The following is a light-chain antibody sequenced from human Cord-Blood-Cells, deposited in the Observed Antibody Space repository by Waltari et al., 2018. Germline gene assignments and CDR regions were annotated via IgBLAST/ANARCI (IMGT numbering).Light chain of an antibody. V-gene: IGLV2-11*01. CDR2: DVS. CDR3: CSYAGSFVV. J-gene: IGLJ2*01. CDR1: SSDVGGYNY. Sequence: QSALTQPRSVSGSPGQSVTISCTGTSSDVGGYNYVSWYQQHPGKAPKLMIYDVSKRASGVPDCCSGSKSGNMASLTISGLQAEDEADYYCCSYAGSFVVFGGGTKLTVL.